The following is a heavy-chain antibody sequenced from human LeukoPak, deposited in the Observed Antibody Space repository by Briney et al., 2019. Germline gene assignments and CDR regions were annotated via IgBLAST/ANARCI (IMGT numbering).Heavy chain of an antibody. V-gene: IGHV4-39*06. J-gene: IGHJ1*01. Sequence: SETLSFTCTVSGGSISSSSYYWGWIRQPPGKGLEWIGSIYYSGSTYYNPSLKSRVTISVDTSKNQFTLKLSSVTAADTAVYYCARDWPKWERRFEYFPRWGQGTLVTVSS. CDR1: GGSISSSSYY. CDR2: IYYSGST. D-gene: IGHD1-26*01. CDR3: ARDWPKWERRFEYFPR.